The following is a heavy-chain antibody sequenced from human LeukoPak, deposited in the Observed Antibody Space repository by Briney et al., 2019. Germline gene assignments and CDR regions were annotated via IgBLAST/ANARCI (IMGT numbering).Heavy chain of an antibody. CDR3: ARGRPHGNDY. CDR2: IASDGSST. J-gene: IGHJ4*02. CDR1: GFIVSSVY. Sequence: GGSLRLSCAASGFIVSSVYMSWVRQSPGKGLVWVSRIASDGSSTTYADSVKGRFSISRDNAKNTLYLQMNSLRVEDTAVYYCARGRPHGNDYWGQGTLVTVSS. D-gene: IGHD4-23*01. V-gene: IGHV3-74*01.